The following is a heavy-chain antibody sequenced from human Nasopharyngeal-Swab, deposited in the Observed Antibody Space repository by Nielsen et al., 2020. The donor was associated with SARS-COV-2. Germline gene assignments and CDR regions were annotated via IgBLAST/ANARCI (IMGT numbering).Heavy chain of an antibody. CDR2: IKSKTDGGTT. Sequence: GESLKISCAASGFTFSNAWMSWVRQAPGKGLEWVGRIKSKTDGGTTDYAAPVKGRFTISRDDSKNTLYLQMNSLKTEDTAVYYCTTDPQQWLVEYYHYVDVWGKGTTVTVSS. CDR3: TTDPQQWLVEYYHYVDV. CDR1: GFTFSNAW. V-gene: IGHV3-15*01. J-gene: IGHJ6*03. D-gene: IGHD6-19*01.